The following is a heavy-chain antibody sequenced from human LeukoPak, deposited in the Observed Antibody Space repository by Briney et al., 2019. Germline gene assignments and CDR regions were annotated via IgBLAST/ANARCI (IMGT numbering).Heavy chain of an antibody. CDR2: IYYSGST. CDR1: GGSISSSSYY. J-gene: IGHJ5*02. CDR3: AQVNRRSQYQLPTHFDP. V-gene: IGHV4-39*01. D-gene: IGHD2-2*01. Sequence: PSETLSLTCTVSGGSISSSSYYWGWIRQPPGKGLEWIGSIYYSGSTYYNPSLKSRVTISVDTSKNQFSLKLSSVTAADTAVYYCAQVNRRSQYQLPTHFDPWGQGTLVTVSS.